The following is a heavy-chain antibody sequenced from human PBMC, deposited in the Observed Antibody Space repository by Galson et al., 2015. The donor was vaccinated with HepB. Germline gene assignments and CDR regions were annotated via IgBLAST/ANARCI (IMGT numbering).Heavy chain of an antibody. J-gene: IGHJ4*02. CDR2: INPSGGST. CDR1: GYTFTSYY. Sequence: SVKVSCKASGYTFTSYYMHWVRQAPGQGLEWMGIINPSGGSTSYAQKFQGRVTMTRDTSTSTVYMELSSLRSEDTAVYYCARDHPMVRGVISHPSYYFDYWGQGTLVTVSS. CDR3: ARDHPMVRGVISHPSYYFDY. V-gene: IGHV1-46*01. D-gene: IGHD3-10*01.